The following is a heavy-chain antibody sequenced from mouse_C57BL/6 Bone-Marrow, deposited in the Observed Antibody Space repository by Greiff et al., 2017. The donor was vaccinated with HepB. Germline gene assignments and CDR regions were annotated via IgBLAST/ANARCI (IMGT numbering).Heavy chain of an antibody. Sequence: VQLQQSGPELVKPGASVKISCKASGYAFSSSWMNWVRQRPGKGLVGIGQIYPGDGDTTYNGKFKVKATVTVDKSSSTAYMQLSSLTSEDYSVYFCAVNGNYDYWGRGTTLTVTS. CDR3: AVNGNYDY. J-gene: IGHJ2*01. CDR2: IYPGDGDT. CDR1: GYAFSSSW. D-gene: IGHD2-1*01. V-gene: IGHV1-82*01.